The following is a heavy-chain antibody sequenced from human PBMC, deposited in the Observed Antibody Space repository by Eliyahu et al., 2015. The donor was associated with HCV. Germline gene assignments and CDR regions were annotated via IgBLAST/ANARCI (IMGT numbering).Heavy chain of an antibody. CDR3: AKDVGYCGGGSCYDDY. V-gene: IGHV3-30*18. CDR1: GFTFXXFG. J-gene: IGHJ4*02. CDR2: ISYDGSNK. Sequence: QVQLVESGGGVVQPGRSLRLSCAAXGFTFXXFGMHWVRQAPGKGLEWVAVISYDGSNKYYADSVKGRFTISRDNSKNTLYLQMNSLRAEDTAVYYCAKDVGYCGGGSCYDDYWGQGTLVTVSS. D-gene: IGHD2-15*01.